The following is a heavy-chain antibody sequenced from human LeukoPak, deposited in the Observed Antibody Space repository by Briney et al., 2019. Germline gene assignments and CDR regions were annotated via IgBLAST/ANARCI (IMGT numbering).Heavy chain of an antibody. V-gene: IGHV4-4*09. D-gene: IGHD2-2*01. CDR1: GGSISSYY. CDR3: ARQKCTSASCLTKNAFEI. J-gene: IGHJ3*02. Sequence: ASETLSLTSALSGGSISSYYWSWIRQPPRKGLAWVGYIYTSRSTNYNPSLASRVTISVDTSKNQFSLDLSSVTAADTAVYYSARQKCTSASCLTKNAFEIWGQGTMVTVSS. CDR2: IYTSRST.